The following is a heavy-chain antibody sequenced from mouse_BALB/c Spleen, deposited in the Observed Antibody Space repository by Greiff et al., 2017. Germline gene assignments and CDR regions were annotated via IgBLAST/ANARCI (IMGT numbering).Heavy chain of an antibody. CDR3: ARGGDDPVAY. J-gene: IGHJ2*01. CDR2: IYPGDGDT. V-gene: IGHV1-82*01. D-gene: IGHD2-3*01. Sequence: VQLQQSGPELVKPGASVKISCKASGYAFSSSWMNWVKQRPGQGLEWIGRIYPGDGDTNYNGKFKGKATLTADKSSSTAYMQLSSLTSVDSAVYFCARGGDDPVAYWGQGTTLTVSS. CDR1: GYAFSSSW.